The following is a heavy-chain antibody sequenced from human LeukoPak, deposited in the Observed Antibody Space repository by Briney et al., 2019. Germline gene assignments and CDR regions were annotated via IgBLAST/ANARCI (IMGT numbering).Heavy chain of an antibody. J-gene: IGHJ4*02. CDR2: IYYSGST. CDR3: ARASGYYRSFDY. V-gene: IGHV4-59*01. D-gene: IGHD5-12*01. CDR1: GGXISTYY. Sequence: SETLSLTCSVSGGXISTYYWIWVRQPPGKGLEWIGPIYYSGSTNYNPSLESRVTISVDTSKNQFSLKLNSVTAADTAVYYCARASGYYRSFDYWGQGTLVTVSS.